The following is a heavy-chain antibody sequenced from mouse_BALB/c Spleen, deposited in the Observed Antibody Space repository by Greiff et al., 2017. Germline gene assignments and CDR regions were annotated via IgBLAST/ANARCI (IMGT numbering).Heavy chain of an antibody. J-gene: IGHJ3*01. Sequence: EVKLMESGAELVKPGASVKLSCTASGFNIKDTYMHWVKQRPEQGLEWIGRIDPANGNTKYDPKFQGKATITADTSSNTAYLQLSSLTSEDTAVYYCARNDYERSGFAYWGQGTLVTVSA. CDR1: GFNIKDTY. D-gene: IGHD2-4*01. CDR3: ARNDYERSGFAY. CDR2: IDPANGNT. V-gene: IGHV14-3*02.